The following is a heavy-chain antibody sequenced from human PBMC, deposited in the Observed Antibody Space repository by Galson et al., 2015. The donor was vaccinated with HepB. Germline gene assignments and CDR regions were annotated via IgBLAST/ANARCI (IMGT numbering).Heavy chain of an antibody. J-gene: IGHJ4*02. CDR3: TRDLGGSPGVFFDY. CDR2: IGAYNGNA. CDR1: GYTFTDFG. D-gene: IGHD1-26*01. Sequence: SVKVSCKASGYTFTDFGISWVRQAPGQGPEWMGWIGAYNGNAKYAQNLQGRVTMTQDTSTSTAYMELRNLRSDVTAIYYCTRDLGGSPGVFFDYWGQGTLVTV. V-gene: IGHV1-18*04.